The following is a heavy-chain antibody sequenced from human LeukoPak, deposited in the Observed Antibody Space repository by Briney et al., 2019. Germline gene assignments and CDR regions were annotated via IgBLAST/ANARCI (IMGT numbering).Heavy chain of an antibody. CDR1: GFTFSSYG. V-gene: IGHV3-23*01. CDR3: AKAGWFGELSNFDY. D-gene: IGHD3-10*01. CDR2: ISGSGGST. J-gene: IGHJ4*02. Sequence: GGSLRLSCAASGFTFSSYGMSWVRQAPGKGLEWVSAISGSGGSTYYADSVKGRFTISRDNSKNTLYLQMNSLRAEDTAVYYCAKAGWFGELSNFDYWGQGTIVTVSS.